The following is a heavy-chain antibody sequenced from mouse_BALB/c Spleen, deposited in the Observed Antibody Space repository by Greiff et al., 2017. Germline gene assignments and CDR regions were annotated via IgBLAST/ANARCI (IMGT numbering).Heavy chain of an antibody. CDR1: GYTFTSYW. Sequence: VKLVESGAELARPGASVKLSCKASGYTFTSYWMQWVKQRPGQGLEWIGAIYPGDGDTRYTQKFKGKATLTADKSSSTAYMQLSSLASEDSAVYYCARSQLTGDYFDYWGQGTTLTVSS. V-gene: IGHV1-87*01. CDR3: ARSQLTGDYFDY. CDR2: IYPGDGDT. J-gene: IGHJ2*01. D-gene: IGHD4-1*01.